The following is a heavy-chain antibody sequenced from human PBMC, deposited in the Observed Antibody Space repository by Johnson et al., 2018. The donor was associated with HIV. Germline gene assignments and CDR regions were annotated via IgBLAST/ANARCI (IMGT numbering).Heavy chain of an antibody. D-gene: IGHD5-12*01. CDR2: INSDGSST. CDR3: ARDAKVGYGDAFDI. J-gene: IGHJ3*02. V-gene: IGHV3-74*01. CDR1: GFTFSRYW. Sequence: VPSVESGGGLIQPGGSLRLSCAASGFTFSRYWMHWVRQAPGKGLVWVSRINSDGSSTNYADSVKGRFTISRDNAKNTLYLQMNSLRAEDTAVFYCARDAKVGYGDAFDIWGHGTMVTVSS.